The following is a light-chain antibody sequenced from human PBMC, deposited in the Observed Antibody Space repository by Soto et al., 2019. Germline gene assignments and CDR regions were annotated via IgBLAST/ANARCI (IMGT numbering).Light chain of an antibody. CDR2: DAS. J-gene: IGKJ5*01. Sequence: DIQMTQSPSTLSASLRDRVTITFLASQSVGYWLAWYQQKPGKAPQFLIYDASNLHDGVPSRFSGSGSGTEFTLTISSLQSEDFAVYYCQQYNNWPPITFGQGTRLEIK. CDR3: QQYNNWPPIT. V-gene: IGKV1-5*01. CDR1: QSVGYW.